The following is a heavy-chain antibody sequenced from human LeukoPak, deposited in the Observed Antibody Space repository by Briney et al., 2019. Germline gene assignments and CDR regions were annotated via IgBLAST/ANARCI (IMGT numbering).Heavy chain of an antibody. D-gene: IGHD3-10*01. J-gene: IGHJ4*02. CDR2: IRYVGSNK. CDR3: AKDKDYYGSGSPDY. Sequence: GSLRLSCAASGFTFSSYGMHWVRQAPGKGLEWVAFIRYVGSNKYYADSVKGRFTISRDNSKNTLYLQMNSLRAEDTAVYYCAKDKDYYGSGSPDYWGQGTLVTVSS. CDR1: GFTFSSYG. V-gene: IGHV3-30*02.